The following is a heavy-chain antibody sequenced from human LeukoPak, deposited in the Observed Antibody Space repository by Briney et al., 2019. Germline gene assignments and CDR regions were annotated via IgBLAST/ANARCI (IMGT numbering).Heavy chain of an antibody. V-gene: IGHV3-74*01. J-gene: IGHJ5*02. CDR1: GFTFSTYL. D-gene: IGHD3-9*01. CDR2: INTDGSIT. Sequence: GGSLRLSCAASGFTFSTYLRHWVRQAPGKGLVWVSRINTDGSITTYADSVKGRFTISRDNAKNTLYLQMSSLRDEDTAVYYCASLGTLVPWGQGTLVTVSS. CDR3: ASLGTLVP.